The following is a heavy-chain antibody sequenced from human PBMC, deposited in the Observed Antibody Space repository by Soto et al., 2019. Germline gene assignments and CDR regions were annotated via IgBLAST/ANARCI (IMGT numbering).Heavy chain of an antibody. CDR2: IYHSGST. D-gene: IGHD3-10*01. J-gene: IGHJ4*02. Sequence: SATLSITCAVSGGSISSGGYSWSWIRQPPGKGLEWIGYIYHSGSTYYNPSLKSRVTISVDRSKNQFSLKLSSVTAADTAVYYCAGADGSGSYYPYYFDYWGQGTLVTVSS. CDR3: AGADGSGSYYPYYFDY. V-gene: IGHV4-30-2*01. CDR1: GGSISSGGYS.